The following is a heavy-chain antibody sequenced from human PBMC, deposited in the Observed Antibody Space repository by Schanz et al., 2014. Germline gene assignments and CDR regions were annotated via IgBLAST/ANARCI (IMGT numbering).Heavy chain of an antibody. CDR1: GFSFSTYA. V-gene: IGHV3-30*04. CDR3: AKRCSSTSCSHGAFDI. Sequence: QVQLVESGGGVVQPGRSLRLSCAASGFSFSTYAMHWVRQAPGKGLRCVAVISGNGGEKYYADSVKGRFTISRDNSENTLFLEMNSLRDEDTAMYYCAKRCSSTSCSHGAFDIWGQGTMVTVSS. J-gene: IGHJ3*02. D-gene: IGHD2-2*01. CDR2: ISGNGGEK.